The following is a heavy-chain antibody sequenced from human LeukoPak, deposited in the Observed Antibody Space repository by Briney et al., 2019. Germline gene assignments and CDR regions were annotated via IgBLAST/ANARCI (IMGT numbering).Heavy chain of an antibody. CDR3: AREGPIRFLAQLDY. V-gene: IGHV4-38-2*02. CDR1: GYSISSDYS. J-gene: IGHJ4*02. Sequence: SETLSLTCTVPGYSISSDYSWGWIRQPPGKGLEWIGNIHHSGSTYYNPSLKSRVSISIDTSKNQFSLKLTSLNAADTAVYYCAREGPIRFLAQLDYWGQGTLVTVSS. D-gene: IGHD3-3*01. CDR2: IHHSGST.